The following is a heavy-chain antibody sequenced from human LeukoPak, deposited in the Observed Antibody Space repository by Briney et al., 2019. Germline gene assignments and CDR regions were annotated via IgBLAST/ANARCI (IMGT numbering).Heavy chain of an antibody. CDR2: IIPIFGTA. Sequence: ASVKVSCKASGGTFSSYAISWVRQAPGQGLEWMGGIIPIFGTANYAQKLQGRVTMTTDTSTSTAYMELRSLRSDDTAVYYCARDPSLYYDILTGYLHFDYWGQGTLVTVSS. CDR3: ARDPSLYYDILTGYLHFDY. D-gene: IGHD3-9*01. J-gene: IGHJ4*02. CDR1: GGTFSSYA. V-gene: IGHV1-69*05.